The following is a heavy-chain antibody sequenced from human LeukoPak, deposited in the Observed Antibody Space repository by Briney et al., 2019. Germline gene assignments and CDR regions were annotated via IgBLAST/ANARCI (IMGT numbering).Heavy chain of an antibody. CDR1: GFTFSSYS. J-gene: IGHJ6*02. V-gene: IGHV3-48*01. CDR3: ARVLPKYFDFLTGFHYYYGMDV. Sequence: GGSLRLSCAASGFTFSSYSMNWVRQAPGKGLEWVSYISSSSGTIYYADSVKGRFTISRDNAKNSLYLQMNSLRAGDTAVYYCARVLPKYFDFLTGFHYYYGMDVWGQGTTVTVSS. CDR2: ISSSSGTI. D-gene: IGHD3-9*01.